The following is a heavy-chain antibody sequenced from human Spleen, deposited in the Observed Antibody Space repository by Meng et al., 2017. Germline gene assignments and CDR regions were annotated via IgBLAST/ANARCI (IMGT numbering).Heavy chain of an antibody. CDR1: GGSFNRYY. D-gene: IGHD1-14*01. V-gene: IGHV4-34*01. Sequence: QVQRQQGGAGLVKPSETLSLTCAVYGGSFNRYYWTWIRQPPGKGLEWIGEIYHSGGTDYNPSLKSRVTISVDKSKNQFSLDLRSVIAADTAVYFCARNLVGSSLDYWGQGTLVTVSS. CDR2: IYHSGGT. CDR3: ARNLVGSSLDY. J-gene: IGHJ4*02.